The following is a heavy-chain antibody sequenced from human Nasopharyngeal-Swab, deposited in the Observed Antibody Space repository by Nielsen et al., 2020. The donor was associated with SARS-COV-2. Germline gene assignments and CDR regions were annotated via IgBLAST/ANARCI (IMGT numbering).Heavy chain of an antibody. D-gene: IGHD5-24*01. Sequence: SVKVSCKTSGGTFSSYGISWVRQAPGEGLEWMGGIIPVLPITRYAQKFRDRVTITADTSTSTAYMELSSLRSEDTATYYYARGGWLRRDYYYVYYYMDVWGKGTTVTASS. V-gene: IGHV1-69*10. J-gene: IGHJ6*03. CDR1: GGTFSSYG. CDR3: ARGGWLRRDYYYVYYYMDV. CDR2: IIPVLPIT.